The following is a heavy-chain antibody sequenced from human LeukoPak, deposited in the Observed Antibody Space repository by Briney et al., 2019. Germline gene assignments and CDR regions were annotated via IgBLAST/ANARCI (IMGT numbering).Heavy chain of an antibody. Sequence: PGGSLRLSCAASGFSFSTYGLHWVRHTPGKGLEWVAFIRYDGSNEYYADSVKGRFTISRDNSKNTLHLQMNSLRVEDTAVYYCARAPHFFDSSGSRYYFDYWGQGALVTVSS. J-gene: IGHJ4*02. CDR3: ARAPHFFDSSGSRYYFDY. D-gene: IGHD3-22*01. V-gene: IGHV3-30*02. CDR1: GFSFSTYG. CDR2: IRYDGSNE.